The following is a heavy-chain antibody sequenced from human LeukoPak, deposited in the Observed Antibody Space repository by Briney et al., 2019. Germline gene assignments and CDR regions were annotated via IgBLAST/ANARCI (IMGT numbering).Heavy chain of an antibody. J-gene: IGHJ4*02. CDR1: GYTFTAYY. D-gene: IGHD3-9*01. CDR3: ARGRESWLLYY. CDR2: INPNSGDT. Sequence: ASVKVSCKVSGYTFTAYYMHWVRQAPGQGLEYMGWINPNSGDTSYAQKFQGRVTMTRDTSISTAYMQLNSLRSDDTAVYYCARGRESWLLYYWGQGTLVTVSS. V-gene: IGHV1-2*02.